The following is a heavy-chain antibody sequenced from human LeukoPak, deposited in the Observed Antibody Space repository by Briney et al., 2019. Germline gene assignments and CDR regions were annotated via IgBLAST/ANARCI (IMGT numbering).Heavy chain of an antibody. V-gene: IGHV1-2*02. J-gene: IGHJ4*02. D-gene: IGHD3-3*01. CDR1: GYSFTGYY. CDR3: ARDYDTIFGVILPFDY. CDR2: INPNSGGT. Sequence: GASVKVSCKASGYSFTGYYLHWVRQAPGQWLEWMGWINPNSGGTKYAQKFQGRVSMTRDTSINTAYVELNRLRPDDTAVYFCARDYDTIFGVILPFDYWGQGTLVTVSS.